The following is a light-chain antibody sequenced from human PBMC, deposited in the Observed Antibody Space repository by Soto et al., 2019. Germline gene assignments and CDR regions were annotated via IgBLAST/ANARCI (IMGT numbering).Light chain of an antibody. Sequence: IVLTQSPATLSLSPGERATLSCRARQTVSTYLSWYQHKPGQAPRLLIYGASNRATGIPARFSGSGSGTDFTLTISSLEPDDFAVYYCQERGRWPRGSFGGGTKVEMK. CDR3: QERGRWPRGS. CDR1: QTVSTY. J-gene: IGKJ4*01. V-gene: IGKV3-11*01. CDR2: GAS.